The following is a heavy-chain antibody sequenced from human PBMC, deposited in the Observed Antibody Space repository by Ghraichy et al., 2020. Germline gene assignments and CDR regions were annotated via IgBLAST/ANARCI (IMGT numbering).Heavy chain of an antibody. J-gene: IGHJ5*02. CDR2: IYYSGGT. CDR1: GGSISSYS. D-gene: IGHD5-24*01. CDR3: ARGMANRSYNWFDP. Sequence: GSLRLSCTVSGGSISSYSWSWVRQPPGKGLEWIGYIYYSGGTNYNPSLKSRVTISVDTSKNQFSLKLTSVTAADTAVYYCARGMANRSYNWFDPWGQGILVTVSS. V-gene: IGHV4-59*01.